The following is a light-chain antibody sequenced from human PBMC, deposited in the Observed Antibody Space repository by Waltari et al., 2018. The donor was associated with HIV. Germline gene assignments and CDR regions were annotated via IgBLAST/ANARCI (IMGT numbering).Light chain of an antibody. CDR2: WAS. CDR1: QSSLHSSNRNNY. V-gene: IGKV4-1*01. J-gene: IGKJ1*01. Sequence: IVLTQSLDSLVVPLDARATINCNARQSSLHSSNRNNYLAWYQQKREQPPKLLIYWASSRGSGVPDRFSGSGSGTDFTLTISSLQAEDVAVYYCQQYFSNPRTFGQGTKVEIK. CDR3: QQYFSNPRT.